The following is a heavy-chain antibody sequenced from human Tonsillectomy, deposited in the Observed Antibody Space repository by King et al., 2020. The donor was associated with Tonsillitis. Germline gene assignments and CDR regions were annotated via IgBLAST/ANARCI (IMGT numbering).Heavy chain of an antibody. CDR1: GFTFSNYA. D-gene: IGHD1-26*01. J-gene: IGHJ4*02. Sequence: VQLVESGGGVVQPGRSLRLSCAVSGFTFSNYAMHWVRQAPGKGLEWVAIVWSYGTNKYYADSVKGRFTISRDNSKNTLYLQMNSLITEDTAVYYCARDEGAVGGTFFDYWSLGTLVTVSS. V-gene: IGHV3-33*01. CDR2: VWSYGTNK. CDR3: ARDEGAVGGTFFDY.